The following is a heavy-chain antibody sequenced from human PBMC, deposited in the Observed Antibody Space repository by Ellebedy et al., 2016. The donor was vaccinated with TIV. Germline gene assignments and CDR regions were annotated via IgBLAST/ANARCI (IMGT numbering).Heavy chain of an antibody. Sequence: PGGSLRLSCAASGFTFTTYWMSRVRQAPGKGLEWVAHMNQVGSEKSYVDSVKGRFTISRDNDQNSLYLHMNNLRAEDTAVYYCARDPNSPGDTGYGDYWGQGVVVTVST. CDR3: ARDPNSPGDTGYGDY. D-gene: IGHD5-12*01. CDR2: MNQVGSEK. CDR1: GFTFTTYW. V-gene: IGHV3-7*03. J-gene: IGHJ4*02.